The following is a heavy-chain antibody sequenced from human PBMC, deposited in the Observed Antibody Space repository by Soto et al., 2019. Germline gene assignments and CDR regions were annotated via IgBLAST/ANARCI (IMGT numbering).Heavy chain of an antibody. Sequence: QVQLQQWGAGLLKPSETLSLTCAVYGGSFSGYYWSWIRQPPGKGLEWIGEINHSGSTNYNPSLKSRVTISVDTSKNQFPLKLSSVTAADTAVYYCRYGDYEFLDYWGQGTLVTVSS. V-gene: IGHV4-34*01. CDR3: RYGDYEFLDY. J-gene: IGHJ4*02. D-gene: IGHD4-17*01. CDR2: INHSGST. CDR1: GGSFSGYY.